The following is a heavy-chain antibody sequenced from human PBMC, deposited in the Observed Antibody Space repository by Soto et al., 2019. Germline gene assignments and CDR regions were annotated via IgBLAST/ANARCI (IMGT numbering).Heavy chain of an antibody. CDR3: ASGGVMPARHDAYDL. CDR1: GYTFTTYD. D-gene: IGHD3-16*01. Sequence: QVQLVQSGGEVKKPGASVKVSCKASGYTFTTYDVTWVRQAPGQGLEWMGWISTSTGNTNYVQKLQGRVTMTTDPSPCTAYMDLWILMYNATAGYFCASGGVMPARHDAYDLWGQGTMVAVSS. V-gene: IGHV1-18*04. CDR2: ISTSTGNT. J-gene: IGHJ3*01.